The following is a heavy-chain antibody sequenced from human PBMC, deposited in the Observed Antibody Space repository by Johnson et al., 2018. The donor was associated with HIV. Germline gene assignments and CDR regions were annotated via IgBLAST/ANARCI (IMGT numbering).Heavy chain of an antibody. D-gene: IGHD6-13*01. Sequence: VQLVESGGGLIQPGGSLRVSCAPSGFTVINNYMSWVRQAPGKGLEWVSLISWDGGDTYYADSVKGRFIISRDNTKESLYLQLNSLGAEDTAVYYCARVREIGMAAAGVAFDIWGQGKMVTVSS. CDR3: ARVREIGMAAAGVAFDI. J-gene: IGHJ3*02. CDR1: GFTVINNY. V-gene: IGHV3-53*01. CDR2: ISWDGGDT.